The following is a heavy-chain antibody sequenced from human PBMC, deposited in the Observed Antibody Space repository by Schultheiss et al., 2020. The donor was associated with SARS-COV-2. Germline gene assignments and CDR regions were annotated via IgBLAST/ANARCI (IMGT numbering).Heavy chain of an antibody. CDR2: ISPNSGGT. Sequence: ASVKVSCKASGYTFTGYYIHWVRQAPGQGLEWMGWISPNSGGTSYAQKFQGRVTMTRDTSISTAYMELSRLGSDDTAVYYCARDLGLPAYYYGMDVWGQGTTVTVSS. CDR3: ARDLGLPAYYYGMDV. CDR1: GYTFTGYY. J-gene: IGHJ6*02. D-gene: IGHD5/OR15-5a*01. V-gene: IGHV1-2*02.